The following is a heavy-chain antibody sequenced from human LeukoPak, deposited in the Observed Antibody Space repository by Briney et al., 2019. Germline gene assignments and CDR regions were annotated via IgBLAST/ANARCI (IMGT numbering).Heavy chain of an antibody. V-gene: IGHV3-48*03. D-gene: IGHD3-16*01. CDR1: GFTFSSYE. CDR2: TSSSGSTI. J-gene: IGHJ4*02. CDR3: ARGDYELDY. Sequence: GGSLRLSCAASGFTFSSYEMNWVRLAPGKGLEWVSYTSSSGSTIYYADSVKGRFTISRDNAKNSLYLQMNSLRAEDTAVYYCARGDYELDYWGQGTLVTVSS.